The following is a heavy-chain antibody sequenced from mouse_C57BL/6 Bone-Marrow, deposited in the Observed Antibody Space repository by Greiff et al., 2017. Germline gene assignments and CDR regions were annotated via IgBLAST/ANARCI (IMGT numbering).Heavy chain of an antibody. CDR2: IYPGDGDT. Sequence: VQLQQSGAELVKPGASVKISCKASGYAFSSYWMNWVKQRPGKGLAWIGQIYPGDGDTNYNGQFKGKATLTADKSSSTAYMPLSSLTAEDSAVYFCARSSTVVATDYARDDWGQGTSVTVSS. V-gene: IGHV1-80*01. D-gene: IGHD1-1*01. J-gene: IGHJ4*01. CDR1: GYAFSSYW. CDR3: ARSSTVVATDYARDD.